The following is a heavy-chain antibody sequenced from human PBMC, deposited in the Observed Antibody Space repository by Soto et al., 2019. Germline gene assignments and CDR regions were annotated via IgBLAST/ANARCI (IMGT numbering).Heavy chain of an antibody. D-gene: IGHD1-26*01. CDR3: AKDFGWELLGNGFDP. CDR2: ISYDGSNK. Sequence: QVQLVESGGGVVQPGRSLRLSCAASGFTFSSYGMHWVRQAPGKGLEWVAVISYDGSNKYYADSVKGRFTISRDNSKITLYLQMNSLRAEDTAVYYGAKDFGWELLGNGFDPWGQGTLVTVSS. V-gene: IGHV3-30*18. CDR1: GFTFSSYG. J-gene: IGHJ5*02.